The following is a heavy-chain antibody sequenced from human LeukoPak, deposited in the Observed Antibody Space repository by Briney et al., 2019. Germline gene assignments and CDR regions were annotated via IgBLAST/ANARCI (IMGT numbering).Heavy chain of an antibody. D-gene: IGHD3-10*01. V-gene: IGHV4-34*01. CDR2: IKDGGIT. CDR3: VRGFSGVVGDH. Sequence: PSETLSLTCTVYSGSFSSYYWSWIRLPPGKGLEWIGEIKDGGITNYNPSLRSRVTISKDTSNNQLSLKLHSATAADTAVYYCVRGFSGVVGDHWGQGSLVTVSS. CDR1: SGSFSSYY. J-gene: IGHJ4*02.